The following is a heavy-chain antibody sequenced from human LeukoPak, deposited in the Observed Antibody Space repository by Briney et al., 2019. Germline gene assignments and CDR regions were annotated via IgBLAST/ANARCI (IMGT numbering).Heavy chain of an antibody. J-gene: IGHJ3*02. D-gene: IGHD1-26*01. CDR2: ISSSSSYI. V-gene: IGHV3-21*01. CDR1: GFTFSSYS. Sequence: GGSLRLSCAASGFTFSSYSMNWVRQAPGKGLEWVSSISSSSSYIYYADSVKGRFTISRDNAKNTVYLQMNSLRAEDTAVYYCTRVVGAIEIDIWGQGTMVTVSS. CDR3: TRVVGAIEIDI.